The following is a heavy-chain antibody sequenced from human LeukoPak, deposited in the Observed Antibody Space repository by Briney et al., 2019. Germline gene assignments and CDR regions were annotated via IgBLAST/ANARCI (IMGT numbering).Heavy chain of an antibody. V-gene: IGHV3-48*04. Sequence: PGGSLRLSCAASGFTLSSYSMNWVRQAPGKGLEWVSYISSSSSTIYYADSVKGRFTISRDNAKNSLYLQMNSLRAEDTAVYYCARVTDSGYDYVFDYWGQGTLVTVSS. CDR3: ARVTDSGYDYVFDY. CDR2: ISSSSSTI. D-gene: IGHD5-12*01. CDR1: GFTLSSYS. J-gene: IGHJ4*02.